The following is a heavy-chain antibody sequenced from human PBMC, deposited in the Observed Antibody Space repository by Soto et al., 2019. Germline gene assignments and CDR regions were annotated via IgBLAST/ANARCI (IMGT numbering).Heavy chain of an antibody. V-gene: IGHV3-30*09. CDR1: GFTFSSYS. Sequence: QVQLVESGGGVVQPGGSLTLSCKASGFTFSSYSIHWVRQAPGKGLEWVSVISSDGVNKHSVESVRGRFVISRDNSKNTVHLEMNRLRLEDTAVYFCARRLTTTVSALGYWGQGSLVNVSS. D-gene: IGHD4-17*01. CDR2: ISSDGVNK. CDR3: ARRLTTTVSALGY. J-gene: IGHJ4*02.